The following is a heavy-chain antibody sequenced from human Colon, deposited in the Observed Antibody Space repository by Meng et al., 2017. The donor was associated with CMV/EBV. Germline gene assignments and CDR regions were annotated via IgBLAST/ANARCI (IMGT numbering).Heavy chain of an antibody. CDR1: RDSVSSNSAA. D-gene: IGHD6-19*01. V-gene: IGHV6-1*01. CDR2: TYYRSQWYN. J-gene: IGHJ5*02. Sequence: QLQLQQSGPGLVNPSQTLSLTCDISRDSVSSNSAAWNWIRQSPSRGLEWLGRTYYRSQWYNEYAVSVRSRITINPDTAKNQFSLQLNSVTPEDTAVYYCARGGKYTSGSYFDPWGQGTLVTVSS. CDR3: ARGGKYTSGSYFDP.